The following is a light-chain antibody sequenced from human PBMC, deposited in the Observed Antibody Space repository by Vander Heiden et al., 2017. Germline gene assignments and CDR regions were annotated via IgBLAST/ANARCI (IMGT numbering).Light chain of an antibody. CDR2: RVS. Sequence: VVLITSPLSLPVIRGQPASISCRTRQGFVSGNGNTYLNWFHQRPGQSPRRLVYRVSIRDSGVPDRFSGSGSGNDFTLKISRVEAEDIGLYYCMQHTHWPRTFGQGTKLEI. V-gene: IGKV2-30*01. J-gene: IGKJ2*02. CDR3: MQHTHWPRT. CDR1: QGFVSGNGNTY.